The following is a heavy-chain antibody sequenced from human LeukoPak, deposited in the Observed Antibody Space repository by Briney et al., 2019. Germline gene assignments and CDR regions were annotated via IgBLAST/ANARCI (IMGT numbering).Heavy chain of an antibody. Sequence: GGSLRLFCAASGFSLSNYGMHWVRQAPGKGLEWVAALLYDGNTKHYADPVKGRFTISRDISKNTFYLQMNSLTAEDTAVYYCARDHRPEIQYYYMDVWGKGTTVAVSS. D-gene: IGHD1-14*01. CDR1: GFSLSNYG. CDR2: LLYDGNTK. CDR3: ARDHRPEIQYYYMDV. V-gene: IGHV3-33*01. J-gene: IGHJ6*03.